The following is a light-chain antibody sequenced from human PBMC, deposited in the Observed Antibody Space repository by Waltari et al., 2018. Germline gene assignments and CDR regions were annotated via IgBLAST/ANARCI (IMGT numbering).Light chain of an antibody. V-gene: IGKV1-NL1*01. CDR2: AAS. Sequence: VTITCRASQGINDFVAWYQQKSGKVPKLLLYAASRLATGVPSRFSGRGSGTDYTLTISSLQPEDSATYYCQHFFTSPRTFGQGTKVEIK. CDR3: QHFFTSPRT. CDR1: QGINDF. J-gene: IGKJ1*01.